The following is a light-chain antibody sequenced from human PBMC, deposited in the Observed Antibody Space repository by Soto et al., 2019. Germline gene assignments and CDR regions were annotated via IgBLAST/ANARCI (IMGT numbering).Light chain of an antibody. Sequence: QSALTQPASVSGSPGQSITISCTGTSSDVGGYNYVSWYQQHPGKAPKLMIYDVSNRPSGVSTRFSGSKSGNTASLTISGLQAEDEADHYCSSYTSSSTLYVFGTGTKLTVL. CDR2: DVS. J-gene: IGLJ1*01. CDR1: SSDVGGYNY. CDR3: SSYTSSSTLYV. V-gene: IGLV2-14*01.